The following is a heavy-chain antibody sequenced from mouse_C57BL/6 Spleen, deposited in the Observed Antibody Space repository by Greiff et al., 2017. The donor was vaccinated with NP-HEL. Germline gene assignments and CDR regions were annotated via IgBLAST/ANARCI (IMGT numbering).Heavy chain of an antibody. Sequence: EVKLMESGGGLVKPGGSLKLSCAASGFTFSSYAMSWVRQTPEKRLEWVATISDGGSYTYYPDNVKGRFTISRDNAKNNLYLQMSHLKSEDTAMYYCAREGLRLGIYAMDYWGQGTSVTVSS. CDR1: GFTFSSYA. CDR2: ISDGGSYT. J-gene: IGHJ4*01. CDR3: AREGLRLGIYAMDY. D-gene: IGHD2-4*01. V-gene: IGHV5-4*01.